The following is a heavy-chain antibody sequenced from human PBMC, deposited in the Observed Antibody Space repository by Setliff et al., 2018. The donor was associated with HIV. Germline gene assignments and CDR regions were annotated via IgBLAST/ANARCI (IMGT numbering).Heavy chain of an antibody. CDR2: ISGPGGTA. V-gene: IGHV3-23*01. CDR1: GFTVSSNF. D-gene: IGHD6-13*01. J-gene: IGHJ6*03. Sequence: GGSLRLSCAASGFTVSSNFMNWVHQAPGKGLEWVSAISGPGGTAYYADSVKGRLTISRDNSKNTLYLQMNSLRAEDTAVYYCAKGDSSSEGMDVWGKGATVTVSS. CDR3: AKGDSSSEGMDV.